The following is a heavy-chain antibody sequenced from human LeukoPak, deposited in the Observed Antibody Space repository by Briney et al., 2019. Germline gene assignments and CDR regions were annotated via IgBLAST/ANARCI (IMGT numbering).Heavy chain of an antibody. CDR2: IKQDGSEK. CDR3: ARNSLTYEYYFDY. J-gene: IGHJ4*02. CDR1: GFTFGDYA. V-gene: IGHV3-7*01. D-gene: IGHD3-3*01. Sequence: GGSLRLSCTASGFTFGDYAMSWVRQAPGKGLEWVANIKQDGSEKYYVDSVKGRFTISRDNAKNSLYLQMSSLRAEDTAVYYCARNSLTYEYYFDYWGQGTLVTVSS.